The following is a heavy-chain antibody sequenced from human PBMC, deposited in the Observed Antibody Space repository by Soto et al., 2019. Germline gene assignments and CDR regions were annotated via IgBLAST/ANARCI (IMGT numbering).Heavy chain of an antibody. J-gene: IGHJ6*02. Sequence: GASVKVSCKASGGTFSSYAISWVRQAPGQGLEWRGGIIPIFGTANYAQKFQGRVTITADESTSTAYMELSSLRSEDTAVYYCARGVDDLRQLVPPYYYYGMDVGGQGTTVTVSS. CDR2: IIPIFGTA. CDR1: GGTFSSYA. V-gene: IGHV1-69*13. D-gene: IGHD6-13*01. CDR3: ARGVDDLRQLVPPYYYYGMDV.